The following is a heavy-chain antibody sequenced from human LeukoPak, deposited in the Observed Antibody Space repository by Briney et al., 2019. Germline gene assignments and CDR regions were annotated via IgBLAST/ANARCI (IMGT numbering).Heavy chain of an antibody. CDR3: ARDGSSWSNWLDP. V-gene: IGHV3-74*01. CDR2: INSDGSTT. CDR1: GFTFSRYL. Sequence: GGSLRLSCAASGFTFSRYLMHWVRQAPGKGLVWVSRINSDGSTTSYADSVKGRFAISRDNAKNTLYLQMNSLRAEDTAVYYCARDGSSWSNWLDPWGQGTLVTVSS. D-gene: IGHD6-13*01. J-gene: IGHJ5*02.